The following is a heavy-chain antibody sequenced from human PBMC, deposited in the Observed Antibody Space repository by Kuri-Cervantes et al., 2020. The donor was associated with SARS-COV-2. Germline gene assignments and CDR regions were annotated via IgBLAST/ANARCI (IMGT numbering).Heavy chain of an antibody. J-gene: IGHJ4*02. D-gene: IGHD6-19*01. CDR2: IYYSGST. CDR3: ARGGIAVAGVDY. Sequence: SETLSLTCTVSGGSISSGDYYWSWIRQPPGKGLEWIGYIYYSGSTYYNPSLKSRVTISVDTSKNQFSLKLSSVTAADTAVYYCARGGIAVAGVDYWGQGTLVTVSS. CDR1: GGSISSGDYY. V-gene: IGHV4-30-4*08.